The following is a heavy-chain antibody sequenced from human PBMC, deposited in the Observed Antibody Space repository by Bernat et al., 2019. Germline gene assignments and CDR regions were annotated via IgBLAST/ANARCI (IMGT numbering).Heavy chain of an antibody. CDR2: IYWDDDK. Sequence: QITLKESGLTLVKPTQTLTLTCTFSGFSLSTSGVGVGCIRQPSGKALEWLALIYWDDDKRYSPSLKSRLTITKDTSKNQVVLTMTNMDPVDTATYYCAHRKYYFDYWGQGTLVTVSS. CDR3: AHRKYYFDY. CDR1: GFSLSTSGVG. V-gene: IGHV2-5*02. J-gene: IGHJ4*02.